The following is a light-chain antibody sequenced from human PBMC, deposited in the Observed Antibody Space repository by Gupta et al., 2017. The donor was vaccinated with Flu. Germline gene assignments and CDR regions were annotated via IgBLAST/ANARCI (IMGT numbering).Light chain of an antibody. CDR3: QQYNSYPYS. Sequence: DIQMTQSPSTLSASVGDRVTITCRASQSISSWLAWYRQKPGKAPKLLIYKASSVESGVPSRFSGSGSGTEFTLTISSLQPDDFATYYCQQYNSYPYSFGQGTKLEIK. CDR2: KAS. V-gene: IGKV1-5*03. J-gene: IGKJ2*03. CDR1: QSISSW.